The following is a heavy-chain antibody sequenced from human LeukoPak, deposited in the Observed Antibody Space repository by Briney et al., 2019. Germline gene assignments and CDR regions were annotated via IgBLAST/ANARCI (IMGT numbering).Heavy chain of an antibody. D-gene: IGHD2-8*02. CDR2: IYYSGST. J-gene: IGHJ4*02. CDR1: GGSIRGYY. Sequence: SETLSLTCSVSGGSIRGYYWSWIRQPPGKGLEWIGYIYYSGSTNYNPSLKSRVTISVDTSKKQFSLKLSSVTAADTAVYYCARKGLTGGLDYWGQGTLVTVSS. V-gene: IGHV4-59*01. CDR3: ARKGLTGGLDY.